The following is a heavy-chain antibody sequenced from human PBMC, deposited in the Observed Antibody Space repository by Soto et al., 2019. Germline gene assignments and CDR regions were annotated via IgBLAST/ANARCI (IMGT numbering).Heavy chain of an antibody. CDR2: LSGSGGTT. J-gene: IGHJ4*02. CDR3: AKQRADYGSGADTFYFDS. V-gene: IGHV3-23*01. D-gene: IGHD3-10*01. CDR1: GVTFSNYA. Sequence: GGSLRLSCTVSGVTFSNYAMNWVRQAPGKGLEWVSSLSGSGGTTYYADSVKGRFIISRDNSKNTLYLLMNSLRAKDTALYYCAKQRADYGSGADTFYFDSWGQGALVTVS.